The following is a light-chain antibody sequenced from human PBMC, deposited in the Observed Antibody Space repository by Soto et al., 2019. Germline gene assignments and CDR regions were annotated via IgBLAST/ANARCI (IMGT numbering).Light chain of an antibody. V-gene: IGLV1-36*01. J-gene: IGLJ2*01. CDR3: AAWDDSLIAVV. Sequence: QSVLTQPPSVSEAPRQRVTISCSGSSSNIGNNAVNWYQQLPGKAPKLLIYYDDLLPSGVSDRFSGSKSGTSASLDISGLQSEDEPDYYCAAWDDSLIAVVFGGGTKLTVL. CDR1: SSNIGNNA. CDR2: YDD.